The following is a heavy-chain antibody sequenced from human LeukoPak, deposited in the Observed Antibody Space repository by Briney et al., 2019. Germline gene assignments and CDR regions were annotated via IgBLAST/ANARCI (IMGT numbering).Heavy chain of an antibody. J-gene: IGHJ4*02. CDR2: INAYNANT. Sequence: ASVKVSCKASGYTFTNYGITWVRQAPGQGLEWMGWINAYNANTNYAQKIQGRVTMTTDTSTSTAYMELRSLRSDDTAVYYCARDQGGTRPFDYWGQGTLVTVSS. V-gene: IGHV1-18*01. D-gene: IGHD1-7*01. CDR3: ARDQGGTRPFDY. CDR1: GYTFTNYG.